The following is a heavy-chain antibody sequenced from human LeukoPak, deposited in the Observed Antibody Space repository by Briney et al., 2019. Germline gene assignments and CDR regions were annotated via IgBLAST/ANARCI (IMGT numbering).Heavy chain of an antibody. D-gene: IGHD6-13*01. CDR2: MSYDGSDK. CDR1: GFTFSTYG. Sequence: GRSLSLSCEASGFTFSTYGMHWVRQAPGKGLEWVALMSYDGSDKSYADSVKGRFTISRDNSKSTLYLQMDSLRGDDAAVYYCARSLYSSSWNNWFDPWGQGTLVTVSS. J-gene: IGHJ5*02. V-gene: IGHV3-30*03. CDR3: ARSLYSSSWNNWFDP.